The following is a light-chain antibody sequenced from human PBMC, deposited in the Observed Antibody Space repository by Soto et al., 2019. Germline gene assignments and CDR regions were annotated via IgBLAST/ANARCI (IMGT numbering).Light chain of an antibody. Sequence: QTVVTQEPSLTVSPGGTVTLTCGSSTGAVTSNHHPYWFQQKAGQAPRTLIYDTSNKHSWTPAPFSGSLLGDKAALTLSGAQPEDEAQYYCLLSYNAARVFGGGTKVTVL. CDR1: TGAVTSNHH. CDR3: LLSYNAARV. V-gene: IGLV7-46*01. J-gene: IGLJ2*01. CDR2: DTS.